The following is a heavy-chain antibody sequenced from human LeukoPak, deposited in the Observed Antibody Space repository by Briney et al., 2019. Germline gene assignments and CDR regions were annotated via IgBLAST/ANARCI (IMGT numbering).Heavy chain of an antibody. Sequence: GRSLRLSCAASGFTFSSYGMHWVRQAPGKGLEWVASINHNGNVNSYVDSVKGRFTISRDNAKNSLYLQMSNLRAEDTAVYFCARGGGLDVWGQGATVTVSS. CDR3: ARGGGLDV. V-gene: IGHV3-7*03. CDR2: INHNGNVN. J-gene: IGHJ6*02. D-gene: IGHD3-16*01. CDR1: GFTFSSYG.